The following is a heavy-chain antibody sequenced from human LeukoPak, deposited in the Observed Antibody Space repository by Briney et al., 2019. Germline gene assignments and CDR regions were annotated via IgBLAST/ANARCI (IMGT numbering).Heavy chain of an antibody. J-gene: IGHJ4*02. CDR2: INTDGSST. CDR1: GCSFSSYW. Sequence: SGGSLSLSCAAAGCSFSSYWMHWVRQAPGKGLVWVSRINTDGSSTSYADSVKGRFTNSRDNAKNTLYLQMNSLRAEDTAVYYCAREFSLGFDYWGQGTLVTVSS. CDR3: AREFSLGFDY. V-gene: IGHV3-74*01.